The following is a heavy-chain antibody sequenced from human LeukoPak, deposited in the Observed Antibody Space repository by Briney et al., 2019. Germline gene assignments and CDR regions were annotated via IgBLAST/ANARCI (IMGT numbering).Heavy chain of an antibody. J-gene: IGHJ4*02. Sequence: PGGSLRLSCAASGFTFTNHWMHWVRQAPGKGLVWVAHINNEGTTTTYADSAKGRFTISRDNAKSTLYLEMNRLRAEDTAVYYCARDSNLSFDYWGQGTLIPVSS. V-gene: IGHV3-74*01. CDR2: INNEGTTT. D-gene: IGHD1-14*01. CDR1: GFTFTNHW. CDR3: ARDSNLSFDY.